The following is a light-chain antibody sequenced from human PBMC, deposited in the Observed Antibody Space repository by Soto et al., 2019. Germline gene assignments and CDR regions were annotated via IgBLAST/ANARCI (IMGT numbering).Light chain of an antibody. CDR3: MQTFQTVG. CDR1: RNLLNANGYHY. J-gene: IGKJ4*01. V-gene: IGKV2-28*01. Sequence: VVLTQSPPSLAVTPGEPASLSCRSTRNLLNANGYHYLDWYLQKPGQSPQLLIYLGSYRASGVPDRFSGSGSGTDFSLKISRVEAEDVGVYYCMQTFQTVGFGGGTKVDIK. CDR2: LGS.